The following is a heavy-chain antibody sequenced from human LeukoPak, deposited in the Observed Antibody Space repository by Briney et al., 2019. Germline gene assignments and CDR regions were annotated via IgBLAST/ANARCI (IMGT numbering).Heavy chain of an antibody. D-gene: IGHD1-1*01. CDR2: IYSRGST. CDR3: ARDPGGGRGFDY. V-gene: IGHV3-53*01. Sequence: PGGSLRLSCAASGFTVSSNYMSWVRQAPGKGLEWVSVIYSRGSTFYADSVKGRFAISRDNSKNTLYLQLNSLRAEDTAVYYCARDPGGGRGFDYWGQGTLVTVSS. J-gene: IGHJ4*02. CDR1: GFTVSSNY.